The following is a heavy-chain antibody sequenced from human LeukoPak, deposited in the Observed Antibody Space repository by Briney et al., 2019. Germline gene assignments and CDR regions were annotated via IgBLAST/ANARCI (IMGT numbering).Heavy chain of an antibody. Sequence: SVKVSCKASGGTFSSYAISWVRQAPGQGLEWMGGIIPIFGTANYAQKFQGRVTITADESTSTAYMELSSLRSEDTAVYYCARQLYRVSGRYNWNEADGYYYYYMDVWGKGTTVTVSS. CDR1: GGTFSSYA. CDR3: ARQLYRVSGRYNWNEADGYYYYYMDV. CDR2: IIPIFGTA. J-gene: IGHJ6*03. V-gene: IGHV1-69*01. D-gene: IGHD1-20*01.